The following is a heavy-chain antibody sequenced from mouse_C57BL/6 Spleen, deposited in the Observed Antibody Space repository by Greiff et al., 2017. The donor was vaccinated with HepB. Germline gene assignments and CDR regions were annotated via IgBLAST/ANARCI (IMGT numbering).Heavy chain of an antibody. J-gene: IGHJ4*01. Sequence: VQLQQPGAELVKPGASVKLSCKASGYTFTSYWMQWVKQRPGQGLEWIGEIDPSDSYTNYNQKFKGKATLTVDTSSSTAYMQLSSLTSEDSAVYYCARGGTAQAPYYAMDYWGQGTSVTVSS. CDR1: GYTFTSYW. D-gene: IGHD3-2*02. CDR2: IDPSDSYT. V-gene: IGHV1-50*01. CDR3: ARGGTAQAPYYAMDY.